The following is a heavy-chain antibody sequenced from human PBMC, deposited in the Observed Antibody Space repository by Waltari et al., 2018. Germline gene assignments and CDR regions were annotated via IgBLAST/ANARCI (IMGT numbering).Heavy chain of an antibody. D-gene: IGHD5-12*01. Sequence: QVQLQQWGAGLLKPSETLSLTCAVYGGSFSGYYWSWIRQPPGKGLEWIGEIKHSGSTNYNPSLKSRVTISVDTSKNQFSLKLSSVTAADTAVYYCARGRGWARREKWLPQNKYFDYWGQGTLVTVSS. CDR3: ARGRGWARREKWLPQNKYFDY. CDR1: GGSFSGYY. V-gene: IGHV4-34*01. J-gene: IGHJ4*02. CDR2: IKHSGST.